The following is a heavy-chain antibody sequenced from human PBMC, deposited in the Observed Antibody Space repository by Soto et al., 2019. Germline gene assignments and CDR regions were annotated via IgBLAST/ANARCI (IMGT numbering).Heavy chain of an antibody. V-gene: IGHV3-21*01. CDR3: ARGLYYYDSSGYYGN. J-gene: IGHJ4*02. D-gene: IGHD3-22*01. CDR2: ISSSSSSYI. Sequence: NRVSPATGKGLEWVSSISSSSSSYIYYADSVKGRFTISRDNAKNSLYLQMNSLRAEDTAVYYCARGLYYYDSSGYYGNWGQGTLVPVSS.